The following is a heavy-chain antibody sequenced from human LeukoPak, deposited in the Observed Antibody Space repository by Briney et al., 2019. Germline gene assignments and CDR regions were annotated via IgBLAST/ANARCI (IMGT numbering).Heavy chain of an antibody. CDR3: ATAVAKITTVALDY. D-gene: IGHD5-24*01. J-gene: IGHJ4*02. Sequence: ASVKVSCKVSGYTLTELSMHWVRQAPGNGLEWMGGFDPEDGETIYAQKFQGRVTMTEDTSTDTAYMELSSLRSEDTAVYYCATAVAKITTVALDYWGQGTLVTVSS. CDR2: FDPEDGET. CDR1: GYTLTELS. V-gene: IGHV1-24*01.